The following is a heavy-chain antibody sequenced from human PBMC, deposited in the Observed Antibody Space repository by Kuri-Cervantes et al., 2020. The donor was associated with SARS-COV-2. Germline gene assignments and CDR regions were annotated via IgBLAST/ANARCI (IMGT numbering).Heavy chain of an antibody. CDR2: IYHSGST. J-gene: IGHJ4*02. CDR3: ARSMEYSSSSAHFDY. V-gene: IGHV4-4*02. D-gene: IGHD6-6*01. CDR1: GGSISSSNW. Sequence: GSLRLSCAVSGGSISSSNWWSWVRQPPGKGLEWIGEIYHSGSTNYNPSLKGRVTISVDKSKNQFSLKLSSVTAADTAVYYCARSMEYSSSSAHFDYWGQGTLVTVSS.